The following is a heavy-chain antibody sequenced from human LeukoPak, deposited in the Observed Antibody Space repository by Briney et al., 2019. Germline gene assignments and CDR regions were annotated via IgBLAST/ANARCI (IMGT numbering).Heavy chain of an antibody. CDR1: GFTFSSYA. J-gene: IGHJ4*02. Sequence: GRSLRLSCAASGFTFSSYAMHWVRQAPGKGLEWVAVISYDGSNKYYADSVKGRFTISRDNSKNTLYLQMNSLRAEDTAVYYCARDYYGSGSPSQGGYWGQGTLVTVSS. D-gene: IGHD3-10*01. CDR3: ARDYYGSGSPSQGGY. V-gene: IGHV3-30-3*01. CDR2: ISYDGSNK.